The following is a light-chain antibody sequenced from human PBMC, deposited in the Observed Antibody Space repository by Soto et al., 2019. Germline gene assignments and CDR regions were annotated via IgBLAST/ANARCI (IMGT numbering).Light chain of an antibody. Sequence: EIVLTQSPGTLSLSPGESAILSCRASQSVSSNYLGWYQQRPGQAPRLLIYGVSSRATGIPDRFSGSGSGTDFTLTISRLEPEDFAVYYCQQYGSSRTFGQGTKVEIK. CDR3: QQYGSSRT. CDR2: GVS. CDR1: QSVSSNY. J-gene: IGKJ1*01. V-gene: IGKV3-20*01.